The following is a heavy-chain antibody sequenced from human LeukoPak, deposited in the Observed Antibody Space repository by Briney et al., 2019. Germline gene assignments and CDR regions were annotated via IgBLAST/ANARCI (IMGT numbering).Heavy chain of an antibody. CDR2: IIQDGSEK. CDR1: GFIFSYYW. Sequence: WGSLRLSCAASGFIFSYYWMTWVRQAPGKGLEWVANIIQDGSEKYYVDSVKGRFTISRDNAKNSMSLQMNSLRADDTAVYYCARGIKLELPASSGFCYGMDVWGRGTTVTVSS. V-gene: IGHV3-7*01. J-gene: IGHJ6*02. D-gene: IGHD1-7*01. CDR3: ARGIKLELPASSGFCYGMDV.